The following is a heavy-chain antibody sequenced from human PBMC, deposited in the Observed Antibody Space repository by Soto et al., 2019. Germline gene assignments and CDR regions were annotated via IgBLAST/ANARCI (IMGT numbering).Heavy chain of an antibody. CDR2: ILYDGHNK. J-gene: IGHJ5*02. D-gene: IGHD3-3*01. CDR1: GFNFSAFG. V-gene: IGHV3-33*01. Sequence: QVELVESGGGVVEPGRSLRLSCAASGFNFSAFGLHWVRQAPGQGLEWVALILYDGHNKFYADSVRGRFTVSRDNSKNTLYLQIDSLRPEDTAVYFCARDARLRFLLDPWVQGTLVIGSS. CDR3: ARDARLRFLLDP.